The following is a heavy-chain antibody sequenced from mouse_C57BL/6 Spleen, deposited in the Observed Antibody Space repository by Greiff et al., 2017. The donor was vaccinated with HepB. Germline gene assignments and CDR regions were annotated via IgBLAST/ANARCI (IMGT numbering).Heavy chain of an antibody. J-gene: IGHJ4*01. V-gene: IGHV5-17*01. CDR2: ISSGSSTI. CDR3: ARGGYYGSSSLHYYAMDY. CDR1: GFTFSDYG. Sequence: EVKVEESGGGLVKPGGSLKLSCAASGFTFSDYGMHWVRQAPEKGLEWVAYISSGSSTIYYADTVKGRFTISRDNAKNTLFLQMTSLRSEDTAMYYCARGGYYGSSSLHYYAMDYWGQGTSVTVSS. D-gene: IGHD1-1*01.